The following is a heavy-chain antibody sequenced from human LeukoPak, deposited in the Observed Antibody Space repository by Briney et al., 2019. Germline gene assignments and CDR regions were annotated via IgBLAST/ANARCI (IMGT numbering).Heavy chain of an antibody. CDR3: ARDVGTSGWYPFDY. J-gene: IGHJ4*02. D-gene: IGHD6-19*01. CDR1: GDSVSSKNGA. V-gene: IGHV6-1*01. CDR2: TYYRSKWYS. Sequence: SQTLSLTCAISGDSVSSKNGAWNWIRQSPSRGLEWLGRTYYRSKWYSDYAVSVQGRITISPDTSKNQFSLQLYSVTPEDAAVYYCARDVGTSGWYPFDYWGRGPRFTVS.